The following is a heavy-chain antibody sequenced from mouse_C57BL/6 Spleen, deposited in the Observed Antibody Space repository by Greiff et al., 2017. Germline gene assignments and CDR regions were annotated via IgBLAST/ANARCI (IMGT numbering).Heavy chain of an antibody. V-gene: IGHV5-4*01. Sequence: EVQLVESGGGLVKPGGSLKLSCAASGFTFSSYAMSWVRQTPEQRLEWVATISDGGSYTYYPDNVKGRFTISIDNAKNNLYLQVSHLKSEDTAVYYYARARIYYGNYFDYWGQGTTLTVSS. D-gene: IGHD2-1*01. CDR1: GFTFSSYA. J-gene: IGHJ2*01. CDR3: ARARIYYGNYFDY. CDR2: ISDGGSYT.